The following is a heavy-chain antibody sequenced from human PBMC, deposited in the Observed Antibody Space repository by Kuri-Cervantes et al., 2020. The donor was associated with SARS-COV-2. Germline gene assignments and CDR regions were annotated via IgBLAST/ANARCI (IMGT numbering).Heavy chain of an antibody. Sequence: SVKVSCKASGGTFSSYAISWVRQAPGQGLEWMGRIIPILGTANYAQKFQGRVTITADTTTTTAYMELRSLRSDDTAVYYCARVFSPIMVGGVRLNWFDPWGQGTLVTVSS. D-gene: IGHD3-10*01. CDR2: IIPILGTA. V-gene: IGHV1-69*04. CDR3: ARVFSPIMVGGVRLNWFDP. CDR1: GGTFSSYA. J-gene: IGHJ5*02.